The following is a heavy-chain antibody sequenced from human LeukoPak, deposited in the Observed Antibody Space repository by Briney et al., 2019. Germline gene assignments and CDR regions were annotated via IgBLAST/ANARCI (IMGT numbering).Heavy chain of an antibody. CDR3: TRDTGTTGEVKFDP. CDR2: IYTNGST. D-gene: IGHD4-17*01. Sequence: SETLSLTCTVSGNSFGDYYWSWIRQPAGKGLEWIGRIYTNGSTTYNPSLKSRVTMSVDTSKSQFSLNLMSVTAADTAVYYCTRDTGTTGEVKFDPWGQGTLVTVSS. V-gene: IGHV4-4*07. CDR1: GNSFGDYY. J-gene: IGHJ5*02.